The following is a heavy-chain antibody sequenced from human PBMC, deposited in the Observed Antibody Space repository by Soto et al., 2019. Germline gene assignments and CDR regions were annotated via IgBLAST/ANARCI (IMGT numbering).Heavy chain of an antibody. CDR3: AKAKRSGYSYAFLPDY. Sequence: QVQLVESGGGVVQPGRSLRLSCVASGFTFSCYGMHWVRQAPGKGLEWVAVISYDGSNKYYADSVKGRFTISRDNSKNALYVQMNSLRAEDTAVYYCAKAKRSGYSYAFLPDYWGQGTLVTVSS. CDR2: ISYDGSNK. CDR1: GFTFSCYG. V-gene: IGHV3-30*18. J-gene: IGHJ4*02. D-gene: IGHD5-18*01.